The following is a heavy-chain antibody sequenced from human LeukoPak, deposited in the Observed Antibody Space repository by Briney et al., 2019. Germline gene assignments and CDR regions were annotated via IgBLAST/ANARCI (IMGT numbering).Heavy chain of an antibody. V-gene: IGHV4-34*01. CDR1: GGSFSGYY. CDR2: INHSGST. CDR3: ARARYYYNSRSYGAPYYFDY. J-gene: IGHJ4*02. D-gene: IGHD3-10*01. Sequence: KPSETLSLTCAVYGGSFSGYYWSWIRQPPRKGLEWSGEINHSGSTNYNPSLKSRVTISVDTSKNQFSLKLSSVTAADTAVYYCARARYYYNSRSYGAPYYFDYWGQGTLVTVSS.